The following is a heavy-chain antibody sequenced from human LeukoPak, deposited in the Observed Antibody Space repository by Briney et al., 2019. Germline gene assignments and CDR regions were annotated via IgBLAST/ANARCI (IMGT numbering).Heavy chain of an antibody. CDR2: IYYSGST. CDR3: ARAHGGNRRPFDY. D-gene: IGHD4-23*01. V-gene: IGHV4-59*01. Sequence: SETLSLTCTASGGSISSYYWSWIRQPPGKGLEWIGYIYYSGSTNYNPSLKSRVTISVDTSKNQFSLKLSSVTAADTAVYYCARAHGGNRRPFDYWGQGTLVTVSS. J-gene: IGHJ4*02. CDR1: GGSISSYY.